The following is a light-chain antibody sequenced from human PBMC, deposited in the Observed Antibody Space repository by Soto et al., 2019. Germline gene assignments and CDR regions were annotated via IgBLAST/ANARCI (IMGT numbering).Light chain of an antibody. CDR3: QQRSNWPPLT. CDR1: QSVNNN. V-gene: IGKV3-15*01. Sequence: ETLMTQSPATLSVSPGERATLSCRASQSVNNNLAWYQQKLGQAPRVLIYGASTRATGIPDRFSGSGSGTDFTLTISRLEPEDFAVYYCQQRSNWPPLTFGQGTRLEIK. CDR2: GAS. J-gene: IGKJ5*01.